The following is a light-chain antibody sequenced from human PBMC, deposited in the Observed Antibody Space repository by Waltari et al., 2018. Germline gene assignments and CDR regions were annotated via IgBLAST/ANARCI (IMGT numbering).Light chain of an antibody. J-gene: IGLJ3*02. V-gene: IGLV2-14*01. Sequence: QSALTQAASMSGSPGQSITISCTGTTSDIGGYDYLSWYQHHPDKAPKLIIYEVSHRPSGVSTRFSGSKSGNTASLTISGLQAEDESHYYCTSYTSSNTWVFGGGTKLTVL. CDR3: TSYTSSNTWV. CDR1: TSDIGGYDY. CDR2: EVS.